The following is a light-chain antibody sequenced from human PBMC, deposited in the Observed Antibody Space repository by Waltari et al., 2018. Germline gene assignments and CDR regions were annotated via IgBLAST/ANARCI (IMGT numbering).Light chain of an antibody. J-gene: IGKJ4*01. CDR3: QQYSGYSGP. CDR1: QSLLSSDGHTY. CDR2: KVF. V-gene: IGKV2-30*01. Sequence: DAVLTQSPLSLPVTLGQPASISCRSSQSLLSSDGHTYLSWFQLRPGQSPRRLIYKVFNRDSGVPDRFSGSGSETEFTLAISSLQPDDFATYYCQQYSGYSGPFGGGTKVEIK.